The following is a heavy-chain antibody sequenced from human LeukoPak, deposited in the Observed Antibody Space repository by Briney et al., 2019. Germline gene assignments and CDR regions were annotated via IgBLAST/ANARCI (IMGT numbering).Heavy chain of an antibody. CDR3: AKGVAYGLDAFGI. J-gene: IGHJ3*02. CDR2: IRYDGSNK. Sequence: PGGSLRLSCAASGFTFSSYGMHWVRQAPGKGLEWVAFIRYDGSNKYYADSVKGRFTISRDNSKNTLYLQMNSLRAEDTAVYYCAKGVAYGLDAFGIWGQGTMVTVSS. D-gene: IGHD3/OR15-3a*01. CDR1: GFTFSSYG. V-gene: IGHV3-30*02.